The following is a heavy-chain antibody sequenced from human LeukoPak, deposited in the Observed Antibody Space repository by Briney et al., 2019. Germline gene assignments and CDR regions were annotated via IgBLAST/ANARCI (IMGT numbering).Heavy chain of an antibody. CDR1: GGSISSYY. Sequence: PSETLSLTCTVSGGSISSYYWSWIRQPPGKGLEWIGFIYDSGSTNYNPYLKSRVTISVDTSKNQFSLKLSSVTAADTAVYYCARDSSGTYLNWFDPWGQGTLVTVSS. V-gene: IGHV4-59*01. J-gene: IGHJ5*02. D-gene: IGHD3-10*01. CDR3: ARDSSGTYLNWFDP. CDR2: IYDSGST.